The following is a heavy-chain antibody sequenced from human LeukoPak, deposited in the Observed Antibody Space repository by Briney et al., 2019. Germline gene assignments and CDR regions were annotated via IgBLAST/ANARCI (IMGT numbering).Heavy chain of an antibody. V-gene: IGHV4-39*01. CDR3: ARPNRPITGRVDY. D-gene: IGHD1-14*01. CDR1: GGSISSSSYY. Sequence: KPSETLSLTCTVSGGSISSSSYYWGWIRQPPGKGLEWIGSIYYSGSTYYNPSLKSRVTISVDTSKNQFSLKLSSVTAADTAVYYCARPNRPITGRVDYWGQGTLVTVSS. CDR2: IYYSGST. J-gene: IGHJ4*02.